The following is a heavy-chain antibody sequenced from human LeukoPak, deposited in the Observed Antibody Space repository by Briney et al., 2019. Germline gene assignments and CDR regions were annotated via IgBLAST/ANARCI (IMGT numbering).Heavy chain of an antibody. CDR2: INPNSGGT. CDR1: GYTFTGYY. CDR3: ARDDLLRLGELSLGY. D-gene: IGHD3-16*02. V-gene: IGHV1-2*02. Sequence: ASVKVSCKASGYTFTGYYMHWVRQAPGQGLEWMGWINPNSGGTNYAQKFQGRVTMTRDTSISTAYMELSRLRSDDTAVYYCARDDLLRLGELSLGYWGQGTLVTVSS. J-gene: IGHJ4*02.